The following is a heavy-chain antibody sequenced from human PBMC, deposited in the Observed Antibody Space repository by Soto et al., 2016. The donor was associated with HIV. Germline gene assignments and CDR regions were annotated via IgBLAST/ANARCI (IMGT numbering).Heavy chain of an antibody. V-gene: IGHV4-34*02. CDR2: IDHNGIS. D-gene: IGHD3-10*01. Sequence: QVQLQQWGTGLLKPSETLSLTCAVYGGSFNGYFWTWIRQSPGKRLQWIGEIDHNGISNYNPSLKSRVTMSVDMSRNQFSLKLKSVTAADRALYYCARSAMVRGVRGLRSKPWGPYGLDVWGQGDHSLR. CDR1: GGSFNGYF. J-gene: IGHJ6*02. CDR3: ARSAMVRGVRGLRSKPWGPYGLDV.